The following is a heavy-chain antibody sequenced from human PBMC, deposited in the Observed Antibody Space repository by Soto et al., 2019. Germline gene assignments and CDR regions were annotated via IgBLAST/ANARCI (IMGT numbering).Heavy chain of an antibody. CDR1: GFIFSMYW. J-gene: IGHJ4*02. CDR2: ITDDGSTT. CDR3: TRGPRPTSIGTGAF. Sequence: EVKLVESGGGLFQPGGSLRLSCETSGFIFSMYWMHWVRQVPGKGPQWVARITDDGSTTYYAASVEGRFTISIDNAKNALDRQMTSLRADDTAVYYCTRGPRPTSIGTGAFWGQGTLVTVSS. D-gene: IGHD3-10*01. V-gene: IGHV3-74*01.